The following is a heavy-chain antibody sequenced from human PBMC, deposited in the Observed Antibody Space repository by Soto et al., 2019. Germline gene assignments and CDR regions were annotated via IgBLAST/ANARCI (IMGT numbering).Heavy chain of an antibody. CDR3: ARSLRGRPKAY. D-gene: IGHD3-10*01. Sequence: SETLSLTCAVYGGSFSGYYWSWIRQPPGKGLEWIGEINHSGSTNYNPSLKSRVTISVDTSKNQFSLKLSSVTAADTAVYYCARSLRGRPKAYWGQGTLVTVSS. V-gene: IGHV4-34*01. CDR1: GGSFSGYY. J-gene: IGHJ4*02. CDR2: INHSGST.